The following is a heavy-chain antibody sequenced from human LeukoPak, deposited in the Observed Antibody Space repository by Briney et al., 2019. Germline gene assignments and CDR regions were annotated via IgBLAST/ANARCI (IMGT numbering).Heavy chain of an antibody. CDR1: GGSISSYY. CDR2: IYYSGST. J-gene: IGHJ6*03. Sequence: PSETLSLTCTVSGGSISSYYWSWLRQPPGKGLEWIGSIYYSGSTNYNPSLKSRVTISVDTSKNQFSLKLSSVTAADTAVYYCARSPEMWDGGYYYYYMDVWGKGTTVTVSS. CDR3: ARSPEMWDGGYYYYYMDV. D-gene: IGHD1-26*01. V-gene: IGHV4-59*08.